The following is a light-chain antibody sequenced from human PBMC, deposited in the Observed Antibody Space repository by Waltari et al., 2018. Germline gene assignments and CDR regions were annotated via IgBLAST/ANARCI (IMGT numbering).Light chain of an antibody. CDR3: QQANTNTFPPT. CDR2: ASA. J-gene: IGKJ1*01. CDR1: QGISSW. V-gene: IGKV1-12*02. Sequence: DIQMTQSPSSVSASVGDRVTITCRASQGISSWLAWYQQKPGKAPKLLIYASASLQSGVPSRFGGSGSGTHFTLTISSLQPEDFATYYCQQANTNTFPPTFGQGTKVEIK.